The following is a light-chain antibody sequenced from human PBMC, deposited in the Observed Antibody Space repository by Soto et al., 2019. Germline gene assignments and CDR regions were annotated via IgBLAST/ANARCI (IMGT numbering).Light chain of an antibody. CDR1: QSLTGN. CDR2: GAS. J-gene: IGKJ1*01. V-gene: IGKV3-15*01. Sequence: EIVMTQSPGTLSVSPGARVALSCRASQSLTGNLAWYQHKPGQSPRLLIYGASARATGIPARFSGGGSGAEYTLTISSLQSEDFAVYYCQQYDKWPRTFGQGTKVDIK. CDR3: QQYDKWPRT.